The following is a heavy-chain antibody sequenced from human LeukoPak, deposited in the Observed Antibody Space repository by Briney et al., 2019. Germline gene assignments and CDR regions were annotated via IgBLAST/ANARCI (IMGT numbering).Heavy chain of an antibody. CDR1: GYTFTGYY. V-gene: IGHV1-2*06. CDR2: INPNSGGT. D-gene: IGHD3-22*01. J-gene: IGHJ4*02. CDR3: ARDREDYYDSSGYCYY. Sequence: ASVKVSCKASGYTFTGYYMHWVRQAPGQGLEWMGRINPNSGGTNYAQKLQGSVTMTTDTSTSTAYMELRSLRSDDTAVYYCARDREDYYDSSGYCYYWGQGTLVTVSA.